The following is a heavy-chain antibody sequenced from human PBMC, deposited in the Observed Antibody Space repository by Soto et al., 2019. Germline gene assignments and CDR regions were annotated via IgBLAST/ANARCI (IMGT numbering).Heavy chain of an antibody. CDR1: GFTFSSYA. CDR2: ISYDGRNE. Sequence: PGGSLRLSCAASGFTFSSYAMHWVRQAPGKGLEWVAFISYDGRNEFYADSVKGRFTISRDDSKNTLYLQMNSLRTEGTAVYHCAKDQAGSSSQTYFFDHWGQGSLVTV. CDR3: AKDQAGSSSQTYFFDH. V-gene: IGHV3-30*04. J-gene: IGHJ4*02. D-gene: IGHD6-13*01.